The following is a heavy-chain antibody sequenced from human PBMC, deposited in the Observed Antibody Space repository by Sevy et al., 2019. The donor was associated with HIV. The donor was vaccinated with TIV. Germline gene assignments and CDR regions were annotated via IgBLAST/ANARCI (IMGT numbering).Heavy chain of an antibody. D-gene: IGHD4-17*01. CDR2: ISGSGGST. J-gene: IGHJ4*02. CDR3: AKVATTVTSKDYYFDY. CDR1: GFTFSSYA. V-gene: IGHV3-23*01. Sequence: GGSLRLSCAASGFTFSSYAMSWVRQAPGKGLEWVSAISGSGGSTYYADSVKGRFTISRDNSKNTLYLQMNSLRAEDTAVYYCAKVATTVTSKDYYFDYWGQGTLVTVSS.